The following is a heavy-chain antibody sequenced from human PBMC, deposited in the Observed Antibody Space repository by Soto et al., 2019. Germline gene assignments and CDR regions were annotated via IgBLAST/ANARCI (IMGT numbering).Heavy chain of an antibody. CDR2: IIPIFGTA. D-gene: IGHD4-4*01. Sequence: GASVKVSCKASGGTFSSYAISWVRRAPGQGLEWMGGIIPIFGTANYAQKFQGRVTITADESTSTAYMELSSLRSEDTAVYYCARDLLTTRLQSGPHGVLNWFDPWGQGTLVTVSS. V-gene: IGHV1-69*13. CDR1: GGTFSSYA. J-gene: IGHJ5*02. CDR3: ARDLLTTRLQSGPHGVLNWFDP.